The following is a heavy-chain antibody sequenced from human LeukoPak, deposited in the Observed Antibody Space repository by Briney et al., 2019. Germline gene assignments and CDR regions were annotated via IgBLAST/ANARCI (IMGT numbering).Heavy chain of an antibody. J-gene: IGHJ4*02. V-gene: IGHV4-39*01. CDR1: GGSISSSSYY. CDR3: ASRRRWLQALDY. Sequence: PSETLSLTCTVSGGSISSSSYYWGWIRQPPGKGLEWIGSIYYSGSTYYNPSLKSRVTISVDTSKNQFSLKLSSVTAADTAVYYCASRRRWLQALDYWGQGTLVTVSS. CDR2: IYYSGST. D-gene: IGHD5-24*01.